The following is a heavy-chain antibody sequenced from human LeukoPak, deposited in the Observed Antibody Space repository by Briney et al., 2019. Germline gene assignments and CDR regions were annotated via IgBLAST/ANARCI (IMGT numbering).Heavy chain of an antibody. CDR3: ARDGSGRVPEMSAPDY. J-gene: IGHJ4*02. CDR1: GFNFNSYS. D-gene: IGHD3-10*01. V-gene: IGHV3-48*01. CDR2: ISSRSRTI. Sequence: GGSLRLSCAASGFNFNSYSMNWLRQAPGKGLEWVSYISSRSRTIYYADSVKGRFTISRYNAKNSLYLQMNSLRAEDTAVYYCARDGSGRVPEMSAPDYWGQGTLVTVSS.